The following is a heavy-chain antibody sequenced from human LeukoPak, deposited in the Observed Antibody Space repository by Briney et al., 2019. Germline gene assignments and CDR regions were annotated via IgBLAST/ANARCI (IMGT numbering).Heavy chain of an antibody. V-gene: IGHV3-23*01. D-gene: IGHD3-22*01. CDR3: ASYYDTSGHYVDY. J-gene: IGHJ4*02. CDR1: GFTFSNHG. CDR2: ISPSGDIT. Sequence: GGSLRLSCAASGFTFSNHGMNWVRQAPGKGLEWVSGISPSGDITYYADSVKGRFIISRDNSKNTLYLQMNTLRAEDTAVYYCASYYDTSGHYVDYWSQGTLVTVSS.